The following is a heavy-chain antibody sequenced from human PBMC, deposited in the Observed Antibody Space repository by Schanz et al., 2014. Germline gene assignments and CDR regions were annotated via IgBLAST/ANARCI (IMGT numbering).Heavy chain of an antibody. J-gene: IGHJ5*02. Sequence: VQLLESGGGLVQPGESLRLSCAASGFSFSNYWMSWVRQAPGKGLEWVANIGDDGADKYYLDSVRGRFTISRDNAKNSLYLQMNSLRAEDTAVYYCARGQRRTIGRPFGPWGQGTLVTVSS. D-gene: IGHD6-25*01. CDR1: GFSFSNYW. CDR3: ARGQRRTIGRPFGP. V-gene: IGHV3-7*05. CDR2: IGDDGADK.